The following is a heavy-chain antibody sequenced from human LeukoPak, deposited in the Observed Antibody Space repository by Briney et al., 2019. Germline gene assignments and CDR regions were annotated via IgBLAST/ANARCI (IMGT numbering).Heavy chain of an antibody. CDR1: GFTFSNYA. CDR2: IWGTDDKT. Sequence: GGSLRLSSVASGFTFSNYAMSWVRQAPGKGLELVSGIWGTDDKTVYGDAVKGRFTISRDNSKNTLYLQMNSRRADDTAVYYCAKTQGYYDAWGQGALVTVSS. D-gene: IGHD2-15*01. J-gene: IGHJ5*02. V-gene: IGHV3-23*01. CDR3: AKTQGYYDA.